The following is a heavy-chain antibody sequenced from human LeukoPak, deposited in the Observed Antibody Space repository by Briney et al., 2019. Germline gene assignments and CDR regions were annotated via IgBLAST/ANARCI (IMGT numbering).Heavy chain of an antibody. D-gene: IGHD6-13*01. CDR2: ISGSGGTT. CDR1: GFTFNTYA. V-gene: IGHV3-23*01. Sequence: PGGSLRLSCAASGFTFNTYAMNWVRQAPGKGLEWVSAISGSGGTTYYADSVKGRFTISRDNSKNTLYLQMNSLGAEDTAVYYCAKDRWNWFDPWGQGTLVTVSS. CDR3: AKDRWNWFDP. J-gene: IGHJ5*02.